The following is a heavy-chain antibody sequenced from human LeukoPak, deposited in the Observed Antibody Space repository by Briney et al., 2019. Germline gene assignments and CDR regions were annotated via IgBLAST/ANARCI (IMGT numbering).Heavy chain of an antibody. V-gene: IGHV3-23*01. CDR2: FTDSIGRT. J-gene: IGHJ4*02. Sequence: GGSLTLSCAAYGFTFSSYSMSWVRQAPGKGLEWVSGFTDSIGRTYYADSVKGRFTISRDNSKNTLYLQMNSLRAEDTAVYYCAKTFGSSWYGLFDYWGQGTLVTVSS. CDR1: GFTFSSYS. CDR3: AKTFGSSWYGLFDY. D-gene: IGHD6-13*01.